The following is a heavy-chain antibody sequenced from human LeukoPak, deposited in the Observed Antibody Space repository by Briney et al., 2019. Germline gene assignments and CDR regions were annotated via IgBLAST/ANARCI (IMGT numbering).Heavy chain of an antibody. J-gene: IGHJ4*02. CDR2: INAGNGNT. CDR3: ARVLGLILSVLGY. V-gene: IGHV1-3*01. D-gene: IGHD2-15*01. CDR1: GYTFTSYA. Sequence: ASVKVSCKASGYTFTSYAMHWVRQAPGQRLEWMGWINAGNGNTKYSQKFQGRVTITRDTSASTAYMELSSLRSEDTAVYYCARVLGLILSVLGYWGQRTLVTVSS.